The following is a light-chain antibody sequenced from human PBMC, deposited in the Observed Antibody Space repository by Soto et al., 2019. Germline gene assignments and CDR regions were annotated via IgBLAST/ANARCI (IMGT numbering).Light chain of an antibody. CDR3: QQYNHWPPLT. Sequence: ILFTQSPFTLSLSPGERATLSCMAIQSVSSHYLAWYQQKPGQAPRLLIYGASTRATGIPDRFSGSGSGTDFTLTITRLEPEDFAVYYCQQYNHWPPLTFGGGTKVDIK. CDR1: QSVSSHY. CDR2: GAS. J-gene: IGKJ4*01. V-gene: IGKV3-20*01.